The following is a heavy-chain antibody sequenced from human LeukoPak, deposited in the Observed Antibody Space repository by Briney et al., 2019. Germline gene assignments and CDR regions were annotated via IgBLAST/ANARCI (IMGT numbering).Heavy chain of an antibody. V-gene: IGHV3-21*01. CDR2: ISSSTSYI. D-gene: IGHD4-17*01. Sequence: GGSLRLSCAASGFTFSSYSMNWIRQAPGKGLEWVSSISSSTSYIYYADSVKGRFTISKDNAKNSLYLQMNGLRAEDTAVYYCARAGGSTVSHSDYWGLGTLVTVSS. CDR3: ARAGGSTVSHSDY. J-gene: IGHJ4*02. CDR1: GFTFSSYS.